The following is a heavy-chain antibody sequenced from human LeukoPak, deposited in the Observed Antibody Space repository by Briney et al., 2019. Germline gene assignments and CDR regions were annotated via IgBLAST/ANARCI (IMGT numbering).Heavy chain of an antibody. V-gene: IGHV5-51*01. CDR3: ARLTDYYGSGSHAFDI. CDR1: GYSLTSYW. Sequence: GESLKISCKGSGYSLTSYWIGWVRQMPGKGLEWMGTIYPGGSDTRYSPSFQGQVTISADKSISTAYLQWSSLKASDTAMYYCARLTDYYGSGSHAFDIWGQGTMVTVSS. J-gene: IGHJ3*02. D-gene: IGHD3-10*01. CDR2: IYPGGSDT.